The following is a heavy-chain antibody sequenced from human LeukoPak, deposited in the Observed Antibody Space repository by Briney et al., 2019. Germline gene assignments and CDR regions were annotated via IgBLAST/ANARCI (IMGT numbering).Heavy chain of an antibody. CDR2: ISGSGGST. J-gene: IGHJ6*02. CDR1: VFTFSSYS. Sequence: GGSLRLSCAASVFTFSSYSMNWVRQAPGKGLEWVSAISGSGGSTYYADSVKGRFTISRDNSKNTLYLQMNSLRAEDTAVYYCAKDAVPYYYYYYGMDVWGQGTTVTVSS. V-gene: IGHV3-23*01. CDR3: AKDAVPYYYYYYGMDV.